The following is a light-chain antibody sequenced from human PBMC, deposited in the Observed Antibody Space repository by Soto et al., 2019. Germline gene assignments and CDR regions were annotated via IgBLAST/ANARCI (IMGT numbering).Light chain of an antibody. CDR2: AAS. CDR3: QHADSFPLIT. V-gene: IGKV1-12*01. CDR1: EDISTW. Sequence: GGRGTNPCRSSEDISTWLAWYQQKPGKAPKLLIYAASSLQSGVPSRFSGSGSGTDFTLTISSLQPEDFATYYCQHADSFPLITFGQGTRLEI. J-gene: IGKJ5*01.